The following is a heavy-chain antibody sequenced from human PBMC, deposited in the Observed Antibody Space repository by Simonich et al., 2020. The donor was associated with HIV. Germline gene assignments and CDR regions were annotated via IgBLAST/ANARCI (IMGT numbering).Heavy chain of an antibody. CDR3: ARRHPTTVTTPYFDY. CDR1: GGSFSGYS. V-gene: IGHV4-34*01. Sequence: QVQLQQWGAGLLKPSETLSLTCAVYGGSFSGYSWSWIRQPPGKGLEWIGENNQSGSTKDNPALKCRVTISVDTSKNQFSRKLSSVTAADTAVYYCARRHPTTVTTPYFDYWGQGTLVTVSS. CDR2: NNQSGST. D-gene: IGHD4-17*01. J-gene: IGHJ4*02.